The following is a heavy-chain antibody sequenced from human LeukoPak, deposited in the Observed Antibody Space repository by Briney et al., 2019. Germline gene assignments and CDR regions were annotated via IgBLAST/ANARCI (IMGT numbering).Heavy chain of an antibody. Sequence: GASVQVSCQASGYSFTSNYIHWVRQAPGQGLEWMGIINPSGGSTSYAQKFQGRVTMTRDTSTSTVYMELSSLRSEDTAVYYCARIAAAGNDYWGQGTLVTVSS. V-gene: IGHV1-46*01. CDR2: INPSGGST. J-gene: IGHJ4*02. CDR1: GYSFTSNY. CDR3: ARIAAAGNDY. D-gene: IGHD6-13*01.